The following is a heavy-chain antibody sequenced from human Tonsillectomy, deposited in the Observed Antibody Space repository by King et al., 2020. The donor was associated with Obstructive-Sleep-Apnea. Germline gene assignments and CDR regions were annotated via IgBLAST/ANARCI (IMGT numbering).Heavy chain of an antibody. CDR1: GYSFTSYW. Sequence: QLVQSGAEVKKPGESLRLSCKGSGYSFTSYWISWVRQMPGKGLEWMGRIDPSDSYTNYSPSFQGHVTISADKSISTAYLQWSSLKASDTAMYYCASGVTVTTAYLYWGQGTLVTVSS. V-gene: IGHV5-10-1*01. CDR3: ASGVTVTTAYLY. J-gene: IGHJ4*02. CDR2: IDPSDSYT. D-gene: IGHD4-17*01.